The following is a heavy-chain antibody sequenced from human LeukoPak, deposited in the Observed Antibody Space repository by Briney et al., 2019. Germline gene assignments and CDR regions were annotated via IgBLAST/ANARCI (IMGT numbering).Heavy chain of an antibody. CDR2: MNPNSGGT. CDR1: GYTFTSYD. Sequence: ASVKVSCKASGYTFTSYDINWVRQATGQGLEWMGWMNPNSGGTNYAQKFQGGVTMTSDTSISTAYMELSRLRSDDTAVYYCARVSRFPSGNYYMDVWGKGTTVTVSS. D-gene: IGHD3-3*01. CDR3: ARVSRFPSGNYYMDV. V-gene: IGHV1-2*02. J-gene: IGHJ6*03.